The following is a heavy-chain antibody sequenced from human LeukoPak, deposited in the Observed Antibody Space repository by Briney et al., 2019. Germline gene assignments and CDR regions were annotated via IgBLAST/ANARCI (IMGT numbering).Heavy chain of an antibody. J-gene: IGHJ4*02. Sequence: SETLSLTCGVSGGSISSTNWWTWVRQPPGKGLEWIGEVHLDGRTNYDPSLESRLTMSVDLSENHISLKLTSVTAADTAVYYCAREGGFYRPLDYSGQGTLVTVSS. CDR1: GGSISSTNW. CDR3: AREGGFYRPLDY. D-gene: IGHD3-3*01. CDR2: VHLDGRT. V-gene: IGHV4-4*02.